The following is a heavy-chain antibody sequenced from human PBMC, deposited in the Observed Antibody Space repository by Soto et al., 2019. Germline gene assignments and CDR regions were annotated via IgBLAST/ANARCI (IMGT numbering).Heavy chain of an antibody. Sequence: GASVKVSCKASGGTFSSYTISWVRQAPGQGLEWMGRIIPILGIANYAQKFQGRVTITADKSISTAYLQWSSLKASDTAMYYCARLDGAPNAFDIWGQGTMVTVSS. J-gene: IGHJ3*02. CDR2: IIPILGIA. CDR3: ARLDGAPNAFDI. CDR1: GGTFSSYT. V-gene: IGHV1-69*02. D-gene: IGHD1-1*01.